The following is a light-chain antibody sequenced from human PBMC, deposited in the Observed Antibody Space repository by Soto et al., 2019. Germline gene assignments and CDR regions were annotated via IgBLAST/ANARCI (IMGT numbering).Light chain of an antibody. CDR1: QSVSSN. J-gene: IGKJ5*01. V-gene: IGKV3-15*01. CDR2: GAS. Sequence: EIVMTQSPATLSVSPGERATLSCRASQSVSSNLAWYQQKPGQAPRLLIYGASTRATGIPARFSGSGSGTDFTLTISSLQSEDFATYYCQQLNSYPITFGQGTRLEI. CDR3: QQLNSYPIT.